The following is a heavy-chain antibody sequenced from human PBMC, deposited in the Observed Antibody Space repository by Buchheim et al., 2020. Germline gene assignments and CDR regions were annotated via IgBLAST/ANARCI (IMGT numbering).Heavy chain of an antibody. D-gene: IGHD4-11*01. Sequence: QVSLRESGPAQVKTTQTLTLTCTVSGFSLRTIGASVSWIRRPPGRALEWLARIDWDDSIYYNTSLQTRLTVSMGTSKKQVVLTLTNVDPADTATYYCARENDYKALDFWG. V-gene: IGHV2-70*15. J-gene: IGHJ6*01. CDR1: GFSLRTIGAS. CDR2: IDWDDSI. CDR3: ARENDYKALDF.